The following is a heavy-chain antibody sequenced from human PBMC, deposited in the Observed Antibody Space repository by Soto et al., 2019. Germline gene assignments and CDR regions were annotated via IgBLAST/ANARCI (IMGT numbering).Heavy chain of an antibody. D-gene: IGHD2-21*02. J-gene: IGHJ6*02. CDR2: MYNTGST. V-gene: IGHV4-59*01. CDR3: ARDLWGYCGTDCYPLDV. CDR1: GGSISGYY. Sequence: SETPSLTCTVSGGSISGYYWSWIRQPPGKGLEWIGYMYNTGSTVYNPSFKSRVTISVDTSKNQFSLKLNSVTAADTAVYYCARDLWGYCGTDCYPLDVWGQGTTVTVS.